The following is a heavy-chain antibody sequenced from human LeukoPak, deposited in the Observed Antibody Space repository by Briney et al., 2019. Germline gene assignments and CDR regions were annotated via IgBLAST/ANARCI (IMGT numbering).Heavy chain of an antibody. V-gene: IGHV4-38-2*02. J-gene: IGHJ4*02. CDR1: GYSISSGYY. CDR2: IYHSGST. Sequence: SETLSLTCTVSGYSISSGYYWGWIRQPPGKGLEWIGSIYHSGSTYYNPSLKSRVTISVDTSKNQFSLKLSSLTAADTDGSYGAGVGSVTKGGDYWGQGTLVTVSS. CDR3: AGVGSVTKGGDY. D-gene: IGHD4-11*01.